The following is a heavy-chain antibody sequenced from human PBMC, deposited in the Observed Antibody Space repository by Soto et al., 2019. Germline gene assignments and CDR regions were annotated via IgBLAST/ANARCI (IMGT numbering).Heavy chain of an antibody. CDR3: ARDSQYSTSWQRFDS. D-gene: IGHD6-13*01. CDR1: GYTFTNYA. J-gene: IGHJ4*02. Sequence: QVRLVQSGGELKKPGASVKVSCKASGYTFTNYAISWVRQAPGRGLEWMGWGNTYNGNPNYAQIFQGRVTMTTDTSAGTAYIELRSLKSDDSAIYYCARDSQYSTSWQRFDSWGQGTLVTVSS. CDR2: GNTYNGNP. V-gene: IGHV1-18*01.